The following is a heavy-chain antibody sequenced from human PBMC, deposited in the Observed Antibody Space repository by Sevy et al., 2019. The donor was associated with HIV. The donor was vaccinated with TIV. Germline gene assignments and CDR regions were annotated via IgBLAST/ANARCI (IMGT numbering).Heavy chain of an antibody. CDR1: GFTFSSYG. Sequence: GGSLRLSCAASGFTFSSYGMHWVRQAPGKGLEWVAVIWYDGSNKYYADSVKGRFTISRDNSKNTLYLQMNSLRAEDTAVYYCARDRDYYDSSGHGSYYYYGMDVWGQGTMVTVSS. CDR3: ARDRDYYDSSGHGSYYYYGMDV. J-gene: IGHJ6*02. CDR2: IWYDGSNK. V-gene: IGHV3-33*01. D-gene: IGHD3-22*01.